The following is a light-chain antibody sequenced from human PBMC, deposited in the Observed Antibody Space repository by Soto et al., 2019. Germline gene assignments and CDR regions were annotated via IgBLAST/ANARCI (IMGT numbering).Light chain of an antibody. CDR3: CSYAGSSTYV. CDR1: SSDVGSYNL. V-gene: IGLV2-23*01. Sequence: QSALTQPASVSGSPGQSITISCTGTSSDVGSYNLVSWYQQHPGKAPKLMIYEGSKRPSGVSYRFSASKSGNTASLTISGLQAEDEADYYCCSYAGSSTYVFGTGTKLTV. CDR2: EGS. J-gene: IGLJ1*01.